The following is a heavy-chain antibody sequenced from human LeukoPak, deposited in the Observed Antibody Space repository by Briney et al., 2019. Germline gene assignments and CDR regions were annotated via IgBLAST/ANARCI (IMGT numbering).Heavy chain of an antibody. CDR2: FSGTVGST. V-gene: IGHV3-23*01. J-gene: IGHJ4*02. D-gene: IGHD6-13*01. Sequence: GGSLRLSCAGSGFTFSSYAMSWVRQAPGKGLEWVSSFSGTVGSTYYADSVKGRFTISRDSYKNTLYLQMNSLRAEDTAVYYCAKGKNAYGSSSNDYWGQGSLVTVSS. CDR1: GFTFSSYA. CDR3: AKGKNAYGSSSNDY.